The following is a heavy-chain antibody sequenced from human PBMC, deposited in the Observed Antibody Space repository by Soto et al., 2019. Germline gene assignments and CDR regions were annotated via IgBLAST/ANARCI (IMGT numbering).Heavy chain of an antibody. V-gene: IGHV3-30*18. CDR1: GFTFSSYG. CDR3: AKDGDYDILTGYYNYYYGMDV. Sequence: GGSLRLSCAASGFTFSSYGMHWVRQAPGKGLEWVAVISYDGSNKYYADSVKGRFTISRDNSKNTLYLQMNSLRAEDTAVYYCAKDGDYDILTGYYNYYYGMDVWGQGTTVTVSS. CDR2: ISYDGSNK. J-gene: IGHJ6*02. D-gene: IGHD3-9*01.